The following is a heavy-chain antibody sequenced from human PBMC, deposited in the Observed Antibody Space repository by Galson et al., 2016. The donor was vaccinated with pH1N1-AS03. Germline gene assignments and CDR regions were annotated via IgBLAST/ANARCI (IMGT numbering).Heavy chain of an antibody. J-gene: IGHJ3*02. V-gene: IGHV3-7*01. Sequence: GKGLEWVANIKQDGSAIHFVDSVKGRFTISRDNAENSLYLQMTGLRVEDTAVYYCARDRSYYDSGAYFDINDIWGQGTMVTVSS. D-gene: IGHD3-10*01. CDR3: ARDRSYYDSGAYFDINDI. CDR2: IKQDGSAI.